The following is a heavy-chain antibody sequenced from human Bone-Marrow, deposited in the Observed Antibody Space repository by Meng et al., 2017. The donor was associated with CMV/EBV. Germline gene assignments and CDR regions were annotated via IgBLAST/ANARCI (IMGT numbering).Heavy chain of an antibody. D-gene: IGHD6-19*01. V-gene: IGHV1-2*02. Sequence: ASVKVSCKASGYTFTSYGISWVRQAPGQGLEWMGWINPNSGGTNYAQKFQGRVTMTRDTSISTAYMELSRLRSDDTAVYYCARDSSGWPLIDYWGQGTLVTVSS. CDR2: INPNSGGT. CDR3: ARDSSGWPLIDY. J-gene: IGHJ4*02. CDR1: GYTFTSYG.